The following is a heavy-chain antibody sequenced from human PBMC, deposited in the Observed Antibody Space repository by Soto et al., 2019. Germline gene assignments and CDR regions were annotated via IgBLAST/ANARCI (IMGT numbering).Heavy chain of an antibody. D-gene: IGHD3-3*01. J-gene: IGHJ6*03. Sequence: PSETLSLTCTVSGGSISSYYWSWIRQPPGKGLEWIGYIYYSGSTNYNPSLKSRVTISVDTSKNQFSLKLSSVTAADTAVYYCARGSDYDFWSGPGYYYYYMDVWGKGTTVTVSS. V-gene: IGHV4-59*08. CDR2: IYYSGST. CDR1: GGSISSYY. CDR3: ARGSDYDFWSGPGYYYYYMDV.